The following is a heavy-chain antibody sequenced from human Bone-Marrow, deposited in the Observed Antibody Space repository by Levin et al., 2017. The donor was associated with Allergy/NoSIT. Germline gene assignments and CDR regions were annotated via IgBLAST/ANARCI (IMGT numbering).Heavy chain of an antibody. Sequence: GESLKISCAASGFTFSSYGMHWVRQAPGKGLEWVAVISYDGSNKYYADSVKGRFTISRDNSKNTLYLQMNSLRAEDTAVYYCAKDGGGDTYCTNGVCSAVQINYYYYGMDVWGQGTTVTVSS. CDR2: ISYDGSNK. CDR1: GFTFSSYG. V-gene: IGHV3-30*18. CDR3: AKDGGGDTYCTNGVCSAVQINYYYYGMDV. D-gene: IGHD2-8*01. J-gene: IGHJ6*02.